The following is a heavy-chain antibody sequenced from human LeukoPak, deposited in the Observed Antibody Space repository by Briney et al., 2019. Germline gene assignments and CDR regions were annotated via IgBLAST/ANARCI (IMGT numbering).Heavy chain of an antibody. CDR3: AKDMAYSSSWYYFDY. CDR2: ISWNSGSI. CDR1: GFTFDDYA. V-gene: IGHV3-9*01. Sequence: PGRSLRLSCAASGFTFDDYAMHWVRQAPGKGLEWVSGISWNSGSIGYADSVKGRFTISRDNAKNSLYLQMNSLRAEDTALYYCAKDMAYSSSWYYFDYWGQGTLVTVSS. D-gene: IGHD6-13*01. J-gene: IGHJ4*02.